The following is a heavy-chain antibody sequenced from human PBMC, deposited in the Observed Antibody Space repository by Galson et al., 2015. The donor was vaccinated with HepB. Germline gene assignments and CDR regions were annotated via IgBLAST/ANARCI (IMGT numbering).Heavy chain of an antibody. J-gene: IGHJ4*02. D-gene: IGHD1-26*01. CDR1: GFTFSSDA. CDR3: ARGGGEWELLEVSFDY. Sequence: SLRLSCAASGFTFSSDAMHWVRQAPGKGLEWVAVISYDGSKKHDADSVKGRFTISRDNSNNTLYLQMNSLSAEETAVYYCARGGGEWELLEVSFDYWGQGTLVTVSS. V-gene: IGHV3-30-3*01. CDR2: ISYDGSKK.